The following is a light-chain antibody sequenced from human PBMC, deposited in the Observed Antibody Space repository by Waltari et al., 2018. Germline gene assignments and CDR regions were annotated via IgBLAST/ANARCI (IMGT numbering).Light chain of an antibody. CDR3: GAWDSSLSVYV. CDR1: SSNIGTNY. Sequence: QSVFTQPPSVSPAPAQKVTISSSGSSSNIGTNYVSSYQQLPGTAPKLLIYDNNKRPSGIPDRFSGSKSGTSATLGITGLQTGDEADYYCGAWDSSLSVYVFGTGTKVTV. J-gene: IGLJ1*01. CDR2: DNN. V-gene: IGLV1-51*01.